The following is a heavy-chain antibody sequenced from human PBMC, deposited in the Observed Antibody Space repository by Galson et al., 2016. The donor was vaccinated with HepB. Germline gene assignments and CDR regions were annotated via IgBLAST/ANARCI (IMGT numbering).Heavy chain of an antibody. Sequence: SLRLSCAASGFTFRSYSMTWVRQAPGKGLEWVSSIGSGSSYKYYADSVQGRFTISRDDAKNSLYVQMNSLRPEDTAVYYCARGWEEGWIQTSNWFDPWGQGTLVTVSS. CDR1: GFTFRSYS. J-gene: IGHJ5*02. V-gene: IGHV3-21*01. CDR2: IGSGSSYK. CDR3: ARGWEEGWIQTSNWFDP. D-gene: IGHD5-18*01.